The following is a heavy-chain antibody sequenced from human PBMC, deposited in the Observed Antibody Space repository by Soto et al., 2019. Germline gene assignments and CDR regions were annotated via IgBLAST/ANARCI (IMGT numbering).Heavy chain of an antibody. CDR3: ARDPAPEATPDY. V-gene: IGHV4-31*03. Sequence: QVQLQESRPGLVKPSQTLSLTCTVSGGSISSGGYYWSWIRQHPGKGLEWIGYIYSSGSTYYNPSLKSRVTITVDTSKNQFSLKLSSVTAADTAVYYCARDPAPEATPDYWGQGTLVTVCS. CDR2: IYSSGST. CDR1: GGSISSGGYY. J-gene: IGHJ4*02. D-gene: IGHD5-12*01.